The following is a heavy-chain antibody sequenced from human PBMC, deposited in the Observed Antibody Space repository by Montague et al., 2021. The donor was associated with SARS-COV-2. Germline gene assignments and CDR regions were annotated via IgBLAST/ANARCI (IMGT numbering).Heavy chain of an antibody. CDR2: IDWDDDK. J-gene: IGHJ4*02. CDR3: ARTYYYGSGSYYTYYFDY. D-gene: IGHD3-10*01. CDR1: GFTFSSYAM. V-gene: IGHV2-70*01. Sequence: LRLSCAASGFTFSSYAMSWIRQPPGKALEWLALIDWDDDKYYSTSLKTRLTISKDTSTNQVVLTMTNMDPVDTATYYCARTYYYGSGSYYTYYFDYWGQGTLVTVSS.